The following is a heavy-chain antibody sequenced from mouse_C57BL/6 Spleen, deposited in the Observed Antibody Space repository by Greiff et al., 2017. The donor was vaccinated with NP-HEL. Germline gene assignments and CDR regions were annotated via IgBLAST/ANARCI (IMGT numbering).Heavy chain of an antibody. D-gene: IGHD1-1*01. CDR2: INYDGSST. CDR1: GFTFSDYY. V-gene: IGHV5-16*01. Sequence: EVKLMESEGGLVQPGSSMKLSCTASGFTFSDYYMAWVRQVPEKGLEWVANINYDGSSTYYLDSLKSRFIISRDNAKNILYLQMSSLKSEDTATYYWARDGDYYGSSYGAMDYWGQGTSVTVSS. J-gene: IGHJ4*01. CDR3: ARDGDYYGSSYGAMDY.